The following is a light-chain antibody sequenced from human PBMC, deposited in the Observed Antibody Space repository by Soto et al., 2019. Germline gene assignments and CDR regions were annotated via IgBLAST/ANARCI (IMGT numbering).Light chain of an antibody. Sequence: QSVLTQPPSASGSPGQSVTISCTGTSSDVGAYNYVSWYQQHAGKAPKLVISEVTKRPSGVPDRFSGSNSANTASLTVSGLKAEDEAEYYCSSFASSNTWVFGGGTKLTVL. J-gene: IGLJ3*02. CDR3: SSFASSNTWV. CDR1: SSDVGAYNY. V-gene: IGLV2-8*01. CDR2: EVT.